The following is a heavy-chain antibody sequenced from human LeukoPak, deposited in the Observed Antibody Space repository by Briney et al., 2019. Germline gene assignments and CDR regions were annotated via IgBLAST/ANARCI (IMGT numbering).Heavy chain of an antibody. CDR2: IYYTGSA. Sequence: PSETLSLTCTVSVSSIRSTNHYWAWIRQPPGKGLEWLGSIYYTGSAYHNPSLKSRLTLSVDTSKNQFSLSLTSVTAIDTAVYYCARQKGSASSWADFDYWVLGTLVTVSA. V-gene: IGHV4-39*01. CDR1: VSSIRSTNHY. D-gene: IGHD6-13*01. J-gene: IGHJ4*02. CDR3: ARQKGSASSWADFDY.